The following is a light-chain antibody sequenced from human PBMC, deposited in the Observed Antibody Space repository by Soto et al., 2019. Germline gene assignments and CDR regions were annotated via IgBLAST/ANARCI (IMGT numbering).Light chain of an antibody. CDR3: SSYTTTSTAV. Sequence: SVLTQPASVSGSPGQAITISCTGTSXDVGAFYYVSWYQQHPGKAPKLMISELSSRPSGVSYRFSGSKSGNTASLTISGPQAEDEADYYCSSYTTTSTAVFGSGTKVTVL. J-gene: IGLJ1*01. V-gene: IGLV2-14*01. CDR2: ELS. CDR1: SXDVGAFYY.